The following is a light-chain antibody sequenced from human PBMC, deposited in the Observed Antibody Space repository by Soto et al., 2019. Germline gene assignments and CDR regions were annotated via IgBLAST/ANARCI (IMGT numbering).Light chain of an antibody. V-gene: IGKV1-6*01. J-gene: IGKJ1*01. Sequence: AIQVTQYPSSLSASVGDRVTITCRAGQGIRSDLVWYQQKPGKAPKLLIYDASRLQSGVPLRFSGSGSGTDFTLTISSLQPEDFATYYCLQDNTYPWTFGQGTKV. CDR2: DAS. CDR3: LQDNTYPWT. CDR1: QGIRSD.